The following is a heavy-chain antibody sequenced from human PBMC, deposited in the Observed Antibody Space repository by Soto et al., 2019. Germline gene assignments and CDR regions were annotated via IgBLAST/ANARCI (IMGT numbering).Heavy chain of an antibody. J-gene: IGHJ4*02. CDR2: ISDGVDRA. D-gene: IGHD3-9*01. V-gene: IGHV3-23*01. Sequence: GGSLRLSCAASGFNFATYSMSWVRQAPGKGLEWVAGISDGVDRAYYGDSVKGRFTISRDNSKNTLYLQMNSLRAEDTAVYYCAKPCGYYNPTLFDCWGQGTLVTGSS. CDR1: GFNFATYS. CDR3: AKPCGYYNPTLFDC.